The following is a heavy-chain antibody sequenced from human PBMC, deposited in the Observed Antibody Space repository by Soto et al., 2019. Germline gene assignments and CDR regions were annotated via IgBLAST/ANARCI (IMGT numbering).Heavy chain of an antibody. Sequence: GSLRLSCAASGFTFSSYSMNWVRQAPGKGLEWVSSISSSSSYIYYADSVKGRFTISRDNAKNSLYLQMNSLRAEDTAVYYCARFGSIVVVPAAGLNWFDPWGQGTLVTVSS. J-gene: IGHJ5*02. CDR2: ISSSSSYI. D-gene: IGHD2-2*01. V-gene: IGHV3-21*01. CDR1: GFTFSSYS. CDR3: ARFGSIVVVPAAGLNWFDP.